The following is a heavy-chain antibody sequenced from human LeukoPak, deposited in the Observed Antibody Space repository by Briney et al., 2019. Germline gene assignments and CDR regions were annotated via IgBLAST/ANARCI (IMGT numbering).Heavy chain of an antibody. D-gene: IGHD1-1*01. J-gene: IGHJ2*01. Sequence: PSETLSLTCTVSGGSISSHYWSWIRQPPGKGLEWIGYIYYSGSTNYNPSLKSRVTISVDTSKNQFSLKLSSVTAADTAVYYCARAPPWNSWYFDLWGRGTLVTVSS. CDR3: ARAPPWNSWYFDL. CDR2: IYYSGST. CDR1: GGSISSHY. V-gene: IGHV4-59*11.